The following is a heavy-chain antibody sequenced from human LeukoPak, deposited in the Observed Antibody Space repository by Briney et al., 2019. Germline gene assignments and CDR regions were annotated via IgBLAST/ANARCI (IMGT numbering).Heavy chain of an antibody. CDR3: SGFSPRLYYFDY. J-gene: IGHJ4*02. D-gene: IGHD3-16*01. V-gene: IGHV4-59*01. CDR2: IYYSGST. CDR1: GGSISSYY. Sequence: SGTLSLTCTVSGGSISSYYWSWIRQPPGKGLEWIGYIYYSGSTNYNPSLKSRVTISVDTSKNQFSLKLSSVTAADTAVYYCSGFSPRLYYFDYWGQGTLVTVSS.